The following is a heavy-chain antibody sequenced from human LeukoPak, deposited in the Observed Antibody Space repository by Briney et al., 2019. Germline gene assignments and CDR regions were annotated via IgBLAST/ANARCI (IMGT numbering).Heavy chain of an antibody. CDR1: GGSISSYY. CDR3: ARVRCSGGSCYDVDY. CDR2: IYYSGST. D-gene: IGHD2-15*01. Sequence: PSETLSLTCTVSGGSISSYYWSWIRQPPGKGLEWIGYIYYSGSTNYNPSLKGRVTISVDTSKNQFSLKLSSVTAADTAVYYCARVRCSGGSCYDVDYWGQGTLVTVSS. V-gene: IGHV4-59*01. J-gene: IGHJ4*02.